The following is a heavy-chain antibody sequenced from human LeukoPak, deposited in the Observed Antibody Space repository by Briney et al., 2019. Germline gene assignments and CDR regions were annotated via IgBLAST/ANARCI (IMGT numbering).Heavy chain of an antibody. J-gene: IGHJ1*01. Sequence: SVKVSCKASGGTFSSYAISWVRQAPGQGLEWMGGIIPIFGTANYAQKFQGRVTITADESTSTAYMELSSLRSEDTAVYYCAGGYDSSGYYSVWGQGPWSPSPQ. V-gene: IGHV1-69*13. CDR1: GGTFSSYA. CDR2: IIPIFGTA. CDR3: AGGYDSSGYYSV. D-gene: IGHD3-22*01.